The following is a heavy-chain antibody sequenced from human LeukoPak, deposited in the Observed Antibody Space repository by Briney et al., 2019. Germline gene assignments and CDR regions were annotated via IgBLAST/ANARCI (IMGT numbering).Heavy chain of an antibody. J-gene: IGHJ4*02. CDR2: ISWDSGRI. CDR3: AKIPTAVIVGATVFHY. V-gene: IGHV3-9*01. Sequence: SLRLSCAASGFTFDDYGMHWVRQTPGKGLEWVSGISWDSGRIDYADSVKGRFTISRDNAKNSLYLQMNSLRPEDTGMYYCAKIPTAVIVGATVFHYWGQGTLVTVSS. D-gene: IGHD1-26*01. CDR1: GFTFDDYG.